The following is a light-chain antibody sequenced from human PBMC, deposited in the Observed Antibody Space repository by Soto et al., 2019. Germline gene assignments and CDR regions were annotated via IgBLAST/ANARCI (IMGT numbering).Light chain of an antibody. V-gene: IGKV3-15*01. CDR3: LQYYTWART. CDR2: GAS. J-gene: IGKJ1*01. CDR1: QRVRSN. Sequence: IVSTQTPAARSFSPRDQATLSCMTRQRVRSNLAWYQQKPGQAPRLLLNGASTRATGIPARFSGSGSGTEFTFTVSSLQSEDFAVYYCLQYYTWARTFGQGTKVDIK.